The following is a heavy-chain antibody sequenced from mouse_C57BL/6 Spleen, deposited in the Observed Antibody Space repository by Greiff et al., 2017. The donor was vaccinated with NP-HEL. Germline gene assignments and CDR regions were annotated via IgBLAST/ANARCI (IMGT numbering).Heavy chain of an antibody. V-gene: IGHV1-26*01. CDR1: GYTFTDYY. Sequence: EVQLQQSGPELVKPGASVKISCKASGYTFTDYYMNWVKQSHGKSLEWIGDINPNNGGTSYNQKFKGKATLTVDKSSSTAYMELRSLTSEDSAVYYCAREGFYGNLRKDYWGQGTTLTVSS. CDR3: AREGFYGNLRKDY. J-gene: IGHJ2*01. D-gene: IGHD2-1*01. CDR2: INPNNGGT.